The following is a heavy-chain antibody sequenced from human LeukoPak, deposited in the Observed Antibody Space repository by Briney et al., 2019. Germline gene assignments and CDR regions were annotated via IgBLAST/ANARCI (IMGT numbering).Heavy chain of an antibody. CDR2: IYYSGST. Sequence: SETLSLTCTVSGASISSYYWSWIRQPPGKGLEWIGYIYYSGSTNYNPSLKSRVTISVDTSKNQFSLKLSSVTAADTAVYYCARAGRIAAGWFDPWGQGTLVTVSS. V-gene: IGHV4-59*01. CDR1: GASISSYY. J-gene: IGHJ5*02. D-gene: IGHD6-13*01. CDR3: ARAGRIAAGWFDP.